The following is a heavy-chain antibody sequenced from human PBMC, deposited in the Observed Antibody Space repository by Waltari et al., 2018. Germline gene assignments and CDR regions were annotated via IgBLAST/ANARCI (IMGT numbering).Heavy chain of an antibody. CDR3: AREEEGRDGYNRGAFDI. CDR2: IYYSGST. V-gene: IGHV4-39*07. J-gene: IGHJ3*02. Sequence: QLQLQESGPGLVKPSETLSLTCTVSGGSISSSSYYWGWIRQPPGKGLEWIGSIYYSGSTYDNPSLKSRVTISVDTSKNQFSLKLSSVTAADTAVYYCAREEEGRDGYNRGAFDIWGQGTMVTVSS. CDR1: GGSISSSSYY. D-gene: IGHD5-12*01.